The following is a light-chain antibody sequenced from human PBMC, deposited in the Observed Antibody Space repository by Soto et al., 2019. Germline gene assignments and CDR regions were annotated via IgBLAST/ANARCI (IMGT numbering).Light chain of an antibody. CDR1: QSISNR. J-gene: IGKJ1*01. V-gene: IGKV1-5*01. Sequence: DIQMTQSPSTLSASVGDRFTITCRASQSISNRLAWYHQKPGKTPNLLIYDASNLESGVPSRFSGSGSGTEFTLTISSLQPDDFATYYCQQYNSYTWTFGQGTKVDIK. CDR3: QQYNSYTWT. CDR2: DAS.